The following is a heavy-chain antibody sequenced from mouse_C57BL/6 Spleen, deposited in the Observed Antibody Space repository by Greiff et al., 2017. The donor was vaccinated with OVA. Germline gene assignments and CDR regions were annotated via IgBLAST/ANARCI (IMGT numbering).Heavy chain of an antibody. CDR3: AREGYGNYAMDY. CDR2: ISDGGSYT. V-gene: IGHV5-4*01. J-gene: IGHJ4*01. Sequence: EVQGVESGGGLVKPGGSLKLSCAASGFTFSSYAMSWVRQTPEKRLEWVATISDGGSYTYYPDNVKGRFTISRDNAKNNLYLQMSHLKSEDTAMYYCAREGYGNYAMDYWGQGTSVTVSS. D-gene: IGHD2-10*02. CDR1: GFTFSSYA.